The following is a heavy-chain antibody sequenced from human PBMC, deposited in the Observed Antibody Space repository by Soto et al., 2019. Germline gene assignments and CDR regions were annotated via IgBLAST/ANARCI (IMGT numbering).Heavy chain of an antibody. Sequence: QVQLQESGPGLVKPSQTLSLTCTVSGGSISSGGYYWNWIRQHPGKGLEWIGYIYYSGRTYYNPSLTSRITMSVDTSKNQFSLELTSVTAADTAVYYCARGPGFYSGSGTNHYYYNHGLDVWGQGTTVTVSS. J-gene: IGHJ6*02. CDR2: IYYSGRT. CDR3: ARGPGFYSGSGTNHYYYNHGLDV. CDR1: GGSISSGGYY. V-gene: IGHV4-31*03. D-gene: IGHD3-10*01.